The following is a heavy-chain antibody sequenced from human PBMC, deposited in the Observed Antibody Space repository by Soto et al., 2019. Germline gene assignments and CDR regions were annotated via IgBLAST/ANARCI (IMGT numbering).Heavy chain of an antibody. CDR2: TYYRSKWYN. CDR3: ARDTMITFGGVIPHYGMDV. D-gene: IGHD3-16*02. Sequence: SQTLSLTCAISGDSVSSNSAAWNWIRQSPSRGLEWLGRTYYRSKWYNDYAVSVKSRITINPDTSKNQFSLQLNSVTPEDTAVYYCARDTMITFGGVIPHYGMDVWGQGTTVTVS. CDR1: GDSVSSNSAA. J-gene: IGHJ6*02. V-gene: IGHV6-1*01.